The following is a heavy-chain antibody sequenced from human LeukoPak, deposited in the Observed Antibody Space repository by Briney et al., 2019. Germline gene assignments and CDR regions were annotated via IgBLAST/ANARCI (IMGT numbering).Heavy chain of an antibody. CDR1: GFTFSNYG. D-gene: IGHD3-10*01. J-gene: IGHJ4*02. V-gene: IGHV3-23*01. Sequence: PGGSLRLSCAASGFTFSNYGMSWGRKAPGQGLRLVSGISGSCGERYYTESVKGRFTISRDNSKNTLYLQMNSLRADDTAVYYCAKDYYALLWFGEFNRKYYFDYWGQGTLVTVSS. CDR3: AKDYYALLWFGEFNRKYYFDY. CDR2: ISGSCGER.